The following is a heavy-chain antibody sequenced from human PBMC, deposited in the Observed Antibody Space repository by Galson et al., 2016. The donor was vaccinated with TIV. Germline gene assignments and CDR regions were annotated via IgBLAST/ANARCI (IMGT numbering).Heavy chain of an antibody. CDR3: ARGADCSSGTCYRRAFDY. CDR1: GYTFGNYG. V-gene: IGHV1-18*04. D-gene: IGHD2-2*02. CDR2: ISASNGDT. J-gene: IGHJ4*02. Sequence: SVKVSCKASGYTFGNYGISWMRQAPGQGLEWVGWISASNGDTNYARKFQGRITMTKDTFTSTVFMELRSLRSEDTAVFYCARGADCSSGTCYRRAFDYWGQGTLVTVSS.